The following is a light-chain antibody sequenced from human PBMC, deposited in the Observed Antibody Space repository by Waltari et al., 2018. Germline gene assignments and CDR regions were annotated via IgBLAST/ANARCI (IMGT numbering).Light chain of an antibody. Sequence: QSALTQPASVSGSPGQWITISCTGTNSDIGAYNYVSWYQHHPGKAPKLLIYEVNDRPSGVSNRFSGSKSGTTASLTISGLQAEDEADYYCSSYTASTTRVFGGGTKLTVL. J-gene: IGLJ3*02. CDR2: EVN. CDR3: SSYTASTTRV. V-gene: IGLV2-14*01. CDR1: NSDIGAYNY.